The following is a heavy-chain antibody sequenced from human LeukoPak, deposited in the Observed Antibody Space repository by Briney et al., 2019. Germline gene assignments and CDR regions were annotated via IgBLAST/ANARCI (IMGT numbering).Heavy chain of an antibody. CDR2: ISSGSSYI. CDR3: ARVGIAVAGTVPYYFDY. J-gene: IGHJ4*02. D-gene: IGHD6-19*01. CDR1: GFTFSSYS. V-gene: IGHV3-21*01. Sequence: GGSLRLSCAASGFTFSSYSMDWVRQAPGKGLEWVSSISSGSSYIYYADSVKGRFTISRDNAKNSLYLQMNSLRAEDTAVYYCARVGIAVAGTVPYYFDYWGQGTLVTVSS.